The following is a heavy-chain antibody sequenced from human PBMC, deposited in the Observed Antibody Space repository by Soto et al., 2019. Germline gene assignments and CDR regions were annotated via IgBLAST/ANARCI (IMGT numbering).Heavy chain of an antibody. CDR2: INSDGSST. CDR3: ARDLKVFGVVIIYYYYGMDV. CDR1: GFTFSSYW. Sequence: PGGSLRLSCAASGFTFSSYWMHWVRQAPGKGLVWVSRINSDGSSTSYADSVKGRFTISRDNAKNTMYLQMNSLRDEDTAVYYCARDLKVFGVVIIYYYYGMDVWGQGTTVTVSS. V-gene: IGHV3-74*01. D-gene: IGHD3-3*01. J-gene: IGHJ6*02.